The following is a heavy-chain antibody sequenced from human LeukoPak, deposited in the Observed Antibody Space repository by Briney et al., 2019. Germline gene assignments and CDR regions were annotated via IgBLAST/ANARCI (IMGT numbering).Heavy chain of an antibody. CDR1: GFTFSTFS. D-gene: IGHD3-10*01. CDR2: ISGSSSDI. V-gene: IGHV3-21*01. Sequence: GGSLRLSCAASGFTFSTFSMTWVRQAPGKGLEWVSSISGSSSDIYYVDSVKGRFTISRDNAKNSLYLQMNSLRAEDTAVYYCARGPTVYGQPGFWGQGTLVTVSS. CDR3: ARGPTVYGQPGF. J-gene: IGHJ4*02.